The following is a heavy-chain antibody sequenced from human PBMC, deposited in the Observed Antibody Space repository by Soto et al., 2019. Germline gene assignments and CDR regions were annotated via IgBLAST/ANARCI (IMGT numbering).Heavy chain of an antibody. J-gene: IGHJ4*02. CDR2: INHSGST. V-gene: IGHV4-34*01. CDR3: ARIEEYPGIAAANFDY. D-gene: IGHD6-13*01. CDR1: GGSFSGYY. Sequence: SETLSLTCAVYGGSFSGYYWSWIRQPPGKGLEWIGEINHSGSTNYNPSLKSRVTISVDTAKNQFSLKLSSVTAADTAVYYCARIEEYPGIAAANFDYWGQGTLVTVSS.